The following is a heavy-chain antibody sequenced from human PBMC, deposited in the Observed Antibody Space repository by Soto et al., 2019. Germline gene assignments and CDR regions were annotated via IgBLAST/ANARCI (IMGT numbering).Heavy chain of an antibody. CDR1: GYTFTSYG. V-gene: IGHV1-18*01. CDR3: ARDRGITIFGVVIGRFDY. D-gene: IGHD3-3*01. J-gene: IGHJ4*02. Sequence: ASVKVSCKASGYTFTSYGISWVRQAPGQGLEWMGWISAYNGNTNYAQKLQGRVTMTTDTSTSTAYMELRSLRSDDTALYYCARDRGITIFGVVIGRFDYWGQGTLVTVSS. CDR2: ISAYNGNT.